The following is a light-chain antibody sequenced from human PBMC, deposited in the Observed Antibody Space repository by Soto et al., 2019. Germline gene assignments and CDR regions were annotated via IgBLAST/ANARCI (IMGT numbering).Light chain of an antibody. CDR2: KAS. V-gene: IGKV1-5*03. Sequence: DIQLTQSPSTLSASVGDRDTITCRASQSISSWLAWYQQKPGKAPKLLIHKASRLESGVPTRFSGSGSGTEFTLTINSLQPDDFASYYCQHYYKYPWTFGQGTKVDIK. J-gene: IGKJ1*01. CDR3: QHYYKYPWT. CDR1: QSISSW.